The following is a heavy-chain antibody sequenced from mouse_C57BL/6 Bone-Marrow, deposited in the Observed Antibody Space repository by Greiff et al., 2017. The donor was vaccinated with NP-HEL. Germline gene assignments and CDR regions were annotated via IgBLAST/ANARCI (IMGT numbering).Heavy chain of an antibody. CDR3: ARGYY. CDR2: ISSGSSTI. V-gene: IGHV5-17*01. CDR1: GFTFSDYG. Sequence: EVMLVESGGGLVKPGGSLKLSCAASGFTFSDYGMNWVRQAPEKGLEWVAYISSGSSTIYYADTVKGRFTISRDNAKNTLFLQMTSLRSEDTAMYYCARGYYWGQGTTLTVSS. D-gene: IGHD2-2*01. J-gene: IGHJ2*01.